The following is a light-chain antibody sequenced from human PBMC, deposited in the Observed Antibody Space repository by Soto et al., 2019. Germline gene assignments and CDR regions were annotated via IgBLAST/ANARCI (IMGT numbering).Light chain of an antibody. Sequence: QSVLTQPASVSGSPGQSITISCTGTISDIGSYNYVSWYQQYPGKAPKLMVYDVSIRPSGVSNRFSGSKSGNTASLTISGLQAEDEADYYCSSFTTSSTLFGGGTKVTVL. CDR2: DVS. V-gene: IGLV2-14*01. CDR3: SSFTTSSTL. J-gene: IGLJ2*01. CDR1: ISDIGSYNY.